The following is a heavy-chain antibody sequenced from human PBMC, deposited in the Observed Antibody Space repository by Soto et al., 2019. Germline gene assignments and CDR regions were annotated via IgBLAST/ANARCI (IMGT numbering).Heavy chain of an antibody. J-gene: IGHJ4*02. Sequence: QVQLQEWGPGLVKPSETLSLTCTVSGGSITTYYWRWIRQPAGKGLAGIGRIYSGGSTNYNPSLRSRVPVSVDMSKHPSSLKLSSVPAADTAVYYCARGPGGFGEFSLDSWGQGPLVTVSS. D-gene: IGHD3-10*01. CDR3: ARGPGGFGEFSLDS. V-gene: IGHV4-4*07. CDR1: GGSITTYY. CDR2: IYSGGST.